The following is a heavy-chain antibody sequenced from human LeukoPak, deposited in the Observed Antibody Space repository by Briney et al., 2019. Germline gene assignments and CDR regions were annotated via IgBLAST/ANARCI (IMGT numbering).Heavy chain of an antibody. D-gene: IGHD2-15*01. V-gene: IGHV3-21*01. CDR3: ARGLPPLGYCSGGSCLIAFDI. CDR1: GFTFSSYS. J-gene: IGHJ3*02. Sequence: GGSLRLSCAASGFTFSSYSMNWVRQAPGKGLEWVSSISSSSSYIYYADSVKGRFTISRDNAKNSLYLQMNSLRAEDTAAYYCARGLPPLGYCSGGSCLIAFDIWGQGTMVTVSS. CDR2: ISSSSSYI.